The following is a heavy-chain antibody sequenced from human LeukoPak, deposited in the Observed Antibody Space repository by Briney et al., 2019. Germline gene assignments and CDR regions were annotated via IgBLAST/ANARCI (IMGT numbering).Heavy chain of an antibody. Sequence: PGGSLRLSCAASGFTFSSYWMSWVRQAPGKGLEWVANIKQDGSEKYYVDSVRGRFTISRDNAKNSLYLQMNSLRAEDTAVYYCARVRDVVVIADWGQGTLVTVSS. J-gene: IGHJ4*02. CDR1: GFTFSSYW. D-gene: IGHD2-21*01. CDR2: IKQDGSEK. CDR3: ARVRDVVVIAD. V-gene: IGHV3-7*01.